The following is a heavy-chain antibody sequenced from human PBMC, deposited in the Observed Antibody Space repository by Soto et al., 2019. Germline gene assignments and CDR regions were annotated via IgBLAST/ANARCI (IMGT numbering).Heavy chain of an antibody. CDR1: GYTFSDHG. Sequence: SVKVSCKASGYTFSDHGFSWVRQAPGQGLEWMGWISAYNGNTNYAQKLQGRVTMTTDTSTSTAYMELRSLRSDDTAVYYCARDAPPADYWGQGTLVTVSS. CDR3: ARDAPPADY. J-gene: IGHJ4*02. V-gene: IGHV1-18*01. CDR2: ISAYNGNT.